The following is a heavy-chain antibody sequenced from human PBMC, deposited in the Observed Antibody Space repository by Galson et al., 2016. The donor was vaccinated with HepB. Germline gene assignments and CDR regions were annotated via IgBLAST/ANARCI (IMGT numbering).Heavy chain of an antibody. D-gene: IGHD3-22*01. J-gene: IGHJ4*02. Sequence: SLRLSCAVSGFTFSDYNMNWVRQAPGKGLEWISYINPSSSAIYYADSVRGRFTVSRDNAKNSQHLQMNSLRGEDGAVYFCASGAPSTYDSRCFFPYYLDSWGPGTLVAVAS. CDR2: INPSSSAI. CDR1: GFTFSDYN. CDR3: ASGAPSTYDSRCFFPYYLDS. V-gene: IGHV3-48*01.